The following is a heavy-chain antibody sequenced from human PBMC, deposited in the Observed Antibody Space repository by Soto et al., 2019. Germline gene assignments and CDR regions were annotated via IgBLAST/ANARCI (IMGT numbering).Heavy chain of an antibody. V-gene: IGHV1-69*12. CDR1: GGTFSSYA. CDR3: AISESISTSCYQYGIDV. D-gene: IGHD2-2*01. CDR2: IIPIFGTA. Sequence: QVQLVQSGAEVKKPGSSVKVSCKASGGTFSSYAISWVRQAPGQGLEWMGGIIPIFGTANYAQKFQGRVTITADESTSTSYVELSSLRSEDTAVYYCAISESISTSCYQYGIDVSGRGTTVTVSS. J-gene: IGHJ6*02.